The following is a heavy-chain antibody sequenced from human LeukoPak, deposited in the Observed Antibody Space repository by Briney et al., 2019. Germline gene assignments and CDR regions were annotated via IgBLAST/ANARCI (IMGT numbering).Heavy chain of an antibody. Sequence: ASETLSLTCTVSGGSISSYYWSWIRQPPGKGLEWIGYIYYSGSTNYNPSLKSRVTISVDTSKNQFSLKLSSVTAADTAVYYCARGGYSGYFDYWGQGTLVTVSS. V-gene: IGHV4-59*01. CDR3: ARGGYSGYFDY. CDR2: IYYSGST. D-gene: IGHD5-12*01. J-gene: IGHJ4*02. CDR1: GGSISSYY.